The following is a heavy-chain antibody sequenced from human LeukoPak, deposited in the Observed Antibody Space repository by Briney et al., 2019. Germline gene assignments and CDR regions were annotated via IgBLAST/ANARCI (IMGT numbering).Heavy chain of an antibody. J-gene: IGHJ4*02. CDR1: GGTFSSYA. V-gene: IGHV1-69*04. CDR3: ARAPKYYDFWSGYLDFDY. CDR2: IIPILGIA. D-gene: IGHD3-3*01. Sequence: GASVKVSCKASGGTFSSYAISWVRQAPGQGLEWMGRIIPILGIANYAQKFQGRVTITADKSTSTAYMELSSLRSEDTAVYYCARAPKYYDFWSGYLDFDYWGQGTLVTVSS.